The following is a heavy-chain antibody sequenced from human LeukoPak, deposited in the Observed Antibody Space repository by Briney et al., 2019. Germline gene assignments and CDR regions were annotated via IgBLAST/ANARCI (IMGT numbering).Heavy chain of an antibody. CDR3: ARGVLLWFGELTLGSAFDI. CDR2: IIPIFGTA. D-gene: IGHD3-10*01. CDR1: VGTFSKHA. Sequence: SVKVSHKPSVGTFSKHAMILVRQAPGQGLEWMGGIIPIFGTANYAQKFQGRVTITADESTSTAYMELSSLRSEDTAVYYCARGVLLWFGELTLGSAFDIWGQGTMVTVSS. J-gene: IGHJ3*02. V-gene: IGHV1-69*13.